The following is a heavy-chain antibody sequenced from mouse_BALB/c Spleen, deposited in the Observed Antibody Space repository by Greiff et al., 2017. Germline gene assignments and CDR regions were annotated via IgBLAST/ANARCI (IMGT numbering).Heavy chain of an antibody. CDR1: GFSLTGYG. Sequence: VMLVESGPGLVAPSQSLSITCTVSGFSLTGYGVNWVRQPPGKGLEWLGMIWGDGSTDYNSALKSRLSISKDNSKSQVFLKMNSLQTDDTARYYCARSPSNWAAWFAYWGQGTLVTVSA. CDR3: ARSPSNWAAWFAY. CDR2: IWGDGST. D-gene: IGHD4-1*01. V-gene: IGHV2-6-7*01. J-gene: IGHJ3*01.